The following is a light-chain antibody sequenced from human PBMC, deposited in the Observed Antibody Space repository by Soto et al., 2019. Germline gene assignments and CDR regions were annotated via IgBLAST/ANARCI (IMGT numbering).Light chain of an antibody. CDR2: DAS. CDR1: QSISHF. J-gene: IGKJ1*01. CDR3: QQYNSYWWT. Sequence: DIQMTQSPSTLSASVGDRVTITCRASQSISHFLAWYQQKPGKVPKLLIYDASNLESGVPSRFSGSGSGTEFTLTISSLQPDDFATYYCQQYNSYWWTFGQGTKVDIK. V-gene: IGKV1-5*01.